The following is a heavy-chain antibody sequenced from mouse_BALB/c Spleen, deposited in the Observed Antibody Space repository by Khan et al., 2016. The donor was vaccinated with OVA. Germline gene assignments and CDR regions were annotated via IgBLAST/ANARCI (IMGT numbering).Heavy chain of an antibody. CDR3: ARPVYDGYYAWFAY. J-gene: IGHJ3*01. Sequence: QVQLKQSGAELVKPGASVKMSCKASGYTFTSYNTHWVKQTPGQGLEWIGAIYPGNGDTSYNQKFKGKATLTAAKSSSTAYMQLSSLTSEDSAVYYCARPVYDGYYAWFAYWGQGTLVTVSA. V-gene: IGHV1-12*01. CDR2: IYPGNGDT. D-gene: IGHD2-3*01. CDR1: GYTFTSYN.